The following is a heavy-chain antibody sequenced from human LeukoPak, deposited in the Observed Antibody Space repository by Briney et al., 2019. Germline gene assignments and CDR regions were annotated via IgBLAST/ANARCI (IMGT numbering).Heavy chain of an antibody. V-gene: IGHV3-30*03. D-gene: IGHD3-10*01. Sequence: GRSLRLSCAASGFTFSSYGTHWVRQAPGKGLEWVAVISYDGSNKYYADSVKGRFTISRDNSKNTLYLQMNSLRAEDSAVYYCARGSYYGSGNIDYWGQGTLVTVSS. CDR2: ISYDGSNK. CDR1: GFTFSSYG. CDR3: ARGSYYGSGNIDY. J-gene: IGHJ4*02.